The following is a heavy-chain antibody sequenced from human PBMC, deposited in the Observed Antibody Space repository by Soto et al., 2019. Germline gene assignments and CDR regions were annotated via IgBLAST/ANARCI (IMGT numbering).Heavy chain of an antibody. Sequence: QVQLQQWGAGLLKPSETLSLTCAVYGGSFSGYYWTWIRQPPGTGLEWIGEINHSGSTNYNPSLKSRVPISVDPSKNQFSLKPTSVTAADTAVYYCARDKITGLFDYCGQGTLVTVSS. V-gene: IGHV4-34*01. J-gene: IGHJ4*02. CDR1: GGSFSGYY. CDR2: INHSGST. CDR3: ARDKITGLFDY. D-gene: IGHD2-8*02.